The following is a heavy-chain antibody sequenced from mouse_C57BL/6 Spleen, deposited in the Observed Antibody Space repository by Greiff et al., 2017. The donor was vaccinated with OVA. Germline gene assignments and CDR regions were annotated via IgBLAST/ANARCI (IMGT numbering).Heavy chain of an antibody. CDR2: IHPNSGST. J-gene: IGHJ4*01. V-gene: IGHV1-64*01. Sequence: VQLQQPGAELVKPGASVTLSCKASGYTFTSYWMHWVKQRPGQGLEWIGMIHPNSGSTNYNEKFKSKATLTVDKSSSTAYMQLSSLTSEDSAVYYCASQGGSWMDYWGQGTSVTVSS. D-gene: IGHD1-1*01. CDR3: ASQGGSWMDY. CDR1: GYTFTSYW.